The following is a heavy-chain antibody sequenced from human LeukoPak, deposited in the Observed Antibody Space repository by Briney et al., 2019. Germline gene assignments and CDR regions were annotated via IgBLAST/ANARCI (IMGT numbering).Heavy chain of an antibody. V-gene: IGHV3-23*01. Sequence: GGSFRLSSTASGFTFSNYAMSWVRQAPGKGLYWVSTISVIDGSTYYADSVKGRFTISRDNSKNTLYLQMNSLRVEDTAIYYCAKGRGYCTGGSCYSDYWGQGTLVTVSS. CDR2: ISVIDGST. CDR3: AKGRGYCTGGSCYSDY. CDR1: GFTFSNYA. J-gene: IGHJ4*02. D-gene: IGHD2-15*01.